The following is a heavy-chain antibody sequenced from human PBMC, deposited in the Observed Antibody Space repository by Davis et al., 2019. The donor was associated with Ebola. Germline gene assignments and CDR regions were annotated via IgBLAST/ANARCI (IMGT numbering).Heavy chain of an antibody. Sequence: AASVKVSCKASGYTFTTYYMHWVRQAPGQGLEWMGIINPSGGSTSYARKFQGRVTMTRDTSTSTAYMELSSLRSEDTAVYYCARVSKRWLLHIDYWGQGTLVTVSS. D-gene: IGHD5-24*01. J-gene: IGHJ4*02. CDR1: GYTFTTYY. CDR2: INPSGGST. CDR3: ARVSKRWLLHIDY. V-gene: IGHV1-46*01.